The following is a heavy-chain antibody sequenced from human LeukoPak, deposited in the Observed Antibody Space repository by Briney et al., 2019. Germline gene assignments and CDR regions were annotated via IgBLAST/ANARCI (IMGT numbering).Heavy chain of an antibody. V-gene: IGHV3-66*02. J-gene: IGHJ6*02. Sequence: PGGSLRLSCAASGFTVSSNYMSWVRQAPGKGLEWVSVIYSGGSTYYADSVKGRFTISRDNSKNTLYLQMNSLRAEDTAVYYCASAIVVVPAAYYYYGMDVWGQGTTVTVSS. CDR3: ASAIVVVPAAYYYYGMDV. CDR2: IYSGGST. CDR1: GFTVSSNY. D-gene: IGHD2-2*01.